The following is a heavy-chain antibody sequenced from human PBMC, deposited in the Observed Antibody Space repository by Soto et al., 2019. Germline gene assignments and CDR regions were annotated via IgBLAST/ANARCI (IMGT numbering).Heavy chain of an antibody. Sequence: SETLSLTCFVSGGSVSSASFYWNWIRQPPGKGLEWIGYISYSGSTNYNPSLRSRVTISVDTSKNQFSLRLTSATAADTAVYYCARGASNNWYGS. CDR2: ISYSGST. CDR1: GGSVSSASFY. CDR3: ARGASNNWYGS. J-gene: IGHJ5*01. V-gene: IGHV4-61*01.